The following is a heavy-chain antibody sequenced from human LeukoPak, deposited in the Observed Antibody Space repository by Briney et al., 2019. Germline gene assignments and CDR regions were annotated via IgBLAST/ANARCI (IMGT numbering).Heavy chain of an antibody. CDR2: IYSGGST. CDR1: GFTVSSNY. D-gene: IGHD6-13*01. J-gene: IGHJ4*02. CDR3: AKSLSSSPYYFDY. Sequence: GGSLRLSCAASGFTVSSNYMSWVRQAPGKGLERVSVIYSGGSTYYADSVKGRFTISRDNSKNTLYLQMNSLRAEDTAVYYCAKSLSSSPYYFDYWGQGTLVTVSS. V-gene: IGHV3-53*01.